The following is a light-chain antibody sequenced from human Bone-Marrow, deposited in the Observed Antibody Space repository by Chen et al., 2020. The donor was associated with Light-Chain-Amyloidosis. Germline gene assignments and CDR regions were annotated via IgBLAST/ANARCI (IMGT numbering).Light chain of an antibody. Sequence: QSVLTQPPPVSGAPGQRVTIPCTGSSSNIGAGYDVHWYQQLPGTAPKLLIYGNSNRPSGVPDRFSGSKSGTSASLAITGLQAEDEADYYCQSYDSSLSGPWVFGGGTKLTVL. CDR2: GNS. J-gene: IGLJ3*02. V-gene: IGLV1-40*01. CDR3: QSYDSSLSGPWV. CDR1: SSNIGAGYD.